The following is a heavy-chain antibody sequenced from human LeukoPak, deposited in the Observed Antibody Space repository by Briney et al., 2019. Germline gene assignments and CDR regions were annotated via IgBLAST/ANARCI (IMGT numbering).Heavy chain of an antibody. J-gene: IGHJ6*03. CDR3: ARITSDNYYYYYMDV. V-gene: IGHV4-34*01. Sequence: SETLSLTCAVYGGFFSGYYWSWIRQPPGKGLEWIGEINHSGSTNYNPSLNSRLTISVDTSKNQFSLKLSSVTAAGTAVYYCARITSDNYYYYYMDVWGKGTTVTVSS. CDR2: INHSGST. D-gene: IGHD2-2*01. CDR1: GGFFSGYY.